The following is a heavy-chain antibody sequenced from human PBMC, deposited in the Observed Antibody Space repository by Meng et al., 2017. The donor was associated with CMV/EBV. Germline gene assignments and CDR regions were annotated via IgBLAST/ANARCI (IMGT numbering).Heavy chain of an antibody. CDR1: GFTVSSNY. CDR2: IYSGGST. CDR3: ARDYRITIGPFYYYYGMDV. J-gene: IGHJ6*02. Sequence: GGSLKISCAASGFTVSSNYMSWVRQAPGKGLEWVSVIYSGGSTYYADSVKGRFTISRDNSKNTLYLQMNSLRAEDTAVYYCARDYRITIGPFYYYYGMDVWGQGTTVTVSS. V-gene: IGHV3-53*01. D-gene: IGHD3-9*01.